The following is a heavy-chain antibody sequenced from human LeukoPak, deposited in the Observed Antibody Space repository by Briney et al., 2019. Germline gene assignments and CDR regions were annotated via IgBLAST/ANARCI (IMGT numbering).Heavy chain of an antibody. CDR3: ARDFNDCSGGSCYSYYYYYYMDV. D-gene: IGHD2-15*01. J-gene: IGHJ6*03. CDR1: RFTFNTST. V-gene: IGHV3-21*01. CDR2: ISSRSSYI. Sequence: GGSLRLSCAASRFTFNTSTMNWVRQAPGKGLEWVSSISSRSSYIYYADSVKGRFTISRDNTKSSLYLQMNSLRAEDTAVYYCARDFNDCSGGSCYSYYYYYYMDVWGKGTTVTVSS.